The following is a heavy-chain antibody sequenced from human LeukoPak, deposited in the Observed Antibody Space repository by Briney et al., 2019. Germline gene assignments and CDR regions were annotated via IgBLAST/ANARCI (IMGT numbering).Heavy chain of an antibody. V-gene: IGHV4-61*01. D-gene: IGHD3-3*01. Sequence: SETLSLTCVVSGFSISSGYYWGWIRQPPGKGLEWIGYIYYSGSTNYNPSLKSRVTISVDTSKNQFSLKLGSVTAADTAVYYCARASYEVFDYWGQGTLVTVSS. J-gene: IGHJ4*02. CDR2: IYYSGST. CDR1: GFSISSGYY. CDR3: ARASYEVFDY.